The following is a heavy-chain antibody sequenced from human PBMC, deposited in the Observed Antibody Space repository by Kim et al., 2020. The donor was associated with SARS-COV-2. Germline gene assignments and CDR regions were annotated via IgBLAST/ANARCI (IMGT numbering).Heavy chain of an antibody. V-gene: IGHV4-30-2*01. CDR2: IYSSGSTYTYNSGST. D-gene: IGHD2-21*02. CDR1: GGSVSSEIYS. J-gene: IGHJ6*02. CDR3: ARQRVTDDYYYGLDV. Sequence: SETLSLTCAVSGGSVSSEIYSWSWIRQPPGKSLEWIGYIYSSGSTYTYNSGSTYYNPSLKSRVTMSVDRSNNQFSLNLSSVTAADTAVYYCARQRVTDDYYYGLDVWGPGTPVTVSS.